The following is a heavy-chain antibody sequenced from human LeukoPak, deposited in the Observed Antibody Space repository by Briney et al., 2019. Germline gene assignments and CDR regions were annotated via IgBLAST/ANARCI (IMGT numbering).Heavy chain of an antibody. D-gene: IGHD3-22*01. CDR1: GFTFSNYE. V-gene: IGHV3-48*03. Sequence: GGSLRLSCAASGFTFSNYEMNWVRQAPGKGLEWISHISNFGDIIHYADSVEGRFTISRDNSKNTLYVQMNSLRPDDTAVYYCAKDSSDYYFDYWGQGTLVTVSS. CDR2: ISNFGDII. CDR3: AKDSSDYYFDY. J-gene: IGHJ4*02.